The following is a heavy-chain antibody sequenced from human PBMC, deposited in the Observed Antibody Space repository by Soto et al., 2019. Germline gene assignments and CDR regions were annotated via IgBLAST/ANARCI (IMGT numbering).Heavy chain of an antibody. D-gene: IGHD1-26*01. CDR3: ARLSGSYYEPFDY. Sequence: GEFLKISCKGSGYSFTSYWIGWVRQMPGKGLEWMGIIYPGDSDTRYSPSFQGQVTISADKSISTAYLQWDSLKASDTAMYYCARLSGSYYEPFDYWGQGTLVTVSS. J-gene: IGHJ4*02. CDR2: IYPGDSDT. CDR1: GYSFTSYW. V-gene: IGHV5-51*01.